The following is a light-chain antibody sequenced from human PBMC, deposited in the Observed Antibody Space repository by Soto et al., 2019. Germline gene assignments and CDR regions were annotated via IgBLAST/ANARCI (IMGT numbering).Light chain of an antibody. CDR1: SSNNGAGYD. J-gene: IGLJ3*02. CDR2: GNS. V-gene: IGLV1-40*01. Sequence: QSALTQPPSVSGAPGQRVSISCTGSSSNNGAGYDVHWYQQLPGTAPKLLIYGNSNRPSGVPDRFSGSKSGTSASLAITGLHAEDEADYYCQSSDSILSGWVFGGGTKLTVL. CDR3: QSSDSILSGWV.